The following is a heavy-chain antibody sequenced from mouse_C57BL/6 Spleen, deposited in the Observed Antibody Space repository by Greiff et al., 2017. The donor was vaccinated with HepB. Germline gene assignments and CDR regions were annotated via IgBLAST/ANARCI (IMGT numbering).Heavy chain of an antibody. J-gene: IGHJ4*01. CDR3: ARDLWESAMDY. Sequence: EVMLVESGGGLVKPGGSLKLSCAASGFTFSSYAMSWVRQTPEKRLEWVATISDGGSYTYYPDNVKGRFTISRDNAKNNLYLQMSHLKSEDTAMYYCARDLWESAMDYWGQGTSVTVSS. V-gene: IGHV5-4*01. D-gene: IGHD4-1*01. CDR2: ISDGGSYT. CDR1: GFTFSSYA.